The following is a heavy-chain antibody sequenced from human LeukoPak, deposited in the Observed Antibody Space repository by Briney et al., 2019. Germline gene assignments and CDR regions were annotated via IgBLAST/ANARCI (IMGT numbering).Heavy chain of an antibody. V-gene: IGHV1-2*02. CDR1: GYSFTDYY. J-gene: IGHJ5*02. CDR2: INTKSGRT. D-gene: IGHD3-3*01. Sequence: ASVKVSCKTSGYSFTDYYIHWVRQAPGQGLEWMGWINTKSGRTSSARKFQGRVTMTRDPSITTVYMDMAWLTSDDTAIYFCARADFIDAGPYLIGPWGQGTLVAVSS. CDR3: ARADFIDAGPYLIGP.